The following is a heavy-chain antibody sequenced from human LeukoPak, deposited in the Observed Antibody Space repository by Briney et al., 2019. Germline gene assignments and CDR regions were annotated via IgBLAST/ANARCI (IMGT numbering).Heavy chain of an antibody. J-gene: IGHJ4*02. CDR2: ISGSGGST. V-gene: IGHV3-23*01. Sequence: PGGSLRLSCAASGFTFSSYAMSWVRQAPGKGLEWVSGISGSGGSTYYADSVKGRFTISRDNAKNSLHLQINSLRAEDTAVYYCAKSGQRRRSGGSCYPYYFDYWGQGTQVTVSS. CDR1: GFTFSSYA. D-gene: IGHD2-15*01. CDR3: AKSGQRRRSGGSCYPYYFDY.